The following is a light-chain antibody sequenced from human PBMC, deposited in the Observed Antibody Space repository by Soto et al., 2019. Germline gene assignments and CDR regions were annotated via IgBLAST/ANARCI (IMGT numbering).Light chain of an antibody. CDR2: DAS. V-gene: IGKV1D-13*01. Sequence: IQLTQSPSSLSASVGDRVTFTCQASQGVRNYLNWYQQKSGQAPKLLIYDASSLESGVPSRFSGSGSGTEFTLTINSLQSEDFAVYYCQQYNNWPHTFGQGTKVDIK. J-gene: IGKJ2*01. CDR1: QGVRNY. CDR3: QQYNNWPHT.